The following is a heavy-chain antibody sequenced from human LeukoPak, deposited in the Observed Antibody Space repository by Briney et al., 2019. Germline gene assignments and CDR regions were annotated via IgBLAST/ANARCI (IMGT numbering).Heavy chain of an antibody. J-gene: IGHJ4*02. V-gene: IGHV4-59*12. Sequence: SETLSLTCTVSGDSISGYYWSWIRQPPGKGLEWIGFIYSSGSTTYNPSLKSRVTISVDTSKNQFSLRLTSMTAADTAVYYCARGASYYDILTGYYPFYYFDYWGQGTLVTVSS. CDR3: ARGASYYDILTGYYPFYYFDY. CDR2: IYSSGST. D-gene: IGHD3-9*01. CDR1: GDSISGYY.